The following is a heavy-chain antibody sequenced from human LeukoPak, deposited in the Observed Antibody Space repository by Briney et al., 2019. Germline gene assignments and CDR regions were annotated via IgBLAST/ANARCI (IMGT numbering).Heavy chain of an antibody. V-gene: IGHV4-31*03. Sequence: SETLSLTCTVSGGSISSGGYYWSWIRQHPGKGLEWIGYIYYSGSTYYNPSLKSRVTISVDTSKNQFSLKLSSVTAADTAVYYCASYPRGTGARQGAFDIWGQGTMVTVSS. CDR1: GGSISSGGYY. J-gene: IGHJ3*02. CDR3: ASYPRGTGARQGAFDI. CDR2: IYYSGST. D-gene: IGHD3-16*01.